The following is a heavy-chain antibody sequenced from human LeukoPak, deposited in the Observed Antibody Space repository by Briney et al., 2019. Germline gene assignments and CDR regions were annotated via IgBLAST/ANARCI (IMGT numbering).Heavy chain of an antibody. Sequence: GGSLILSCAASGFTFEDYNMHWVRQAPGKGLEWVSGISWDTGSVGYADSVKGRFTISRDNAKNFLYLQMNSLRTEDMALYYCARAPYSGTYGDYFDYWGQGTLVTVSS. D-gene: IGHD1-26*01. CDR3: ARAPYSGTYGDYFDY. CDR2: ISWDTGSV. J-gene: IGHJ4*02. V-gene: IGHV3-9*03. CDR1: GFTFEDYN.